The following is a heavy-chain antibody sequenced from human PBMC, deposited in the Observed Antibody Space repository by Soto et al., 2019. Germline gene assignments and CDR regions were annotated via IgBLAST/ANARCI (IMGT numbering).Heavy chain of an antibody. V-gene: IGHV1-18*01. D-gene: IGHD3-16*01. CDR3: AREGVAPYVHAGMDV. CDR2: ISTYNGDT. J-gene: IGHJ6*04. CDR1: GYTFSRSG. Sequence: QVQLVQSGAEEKKPGASVKVSCKASGYTFSRSGISWVRQAPGPVLECMGWISTYNGDTNYAQTFQCRVTMSTDTATSKVYMELGRQISDETAVYYCAREGVAPYVHAGMDVWGKGTPVPVSS.